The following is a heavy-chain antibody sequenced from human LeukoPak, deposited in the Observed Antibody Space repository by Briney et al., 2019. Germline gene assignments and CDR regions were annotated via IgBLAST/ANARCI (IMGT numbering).Heavy chain of an antibody. D-gene: IGHD6-6*01. V-gene: IGHV1-46*03. CDR1: GFTFTSYY. CDR2: INPSGGST. Sequence: ASVKVSCKASGFTFTSYYMHWVRHAPGQGLDRMGIINPSGGSTSYAQKFQGRVTMTRDTSTSTVYMELSSLRSEDTAVYYCANHPKGQLSFSFDYWGQGTLVTVSS. CDR3: ANHPKGQLSFSFDY. J-gene: IGHJ4*02.